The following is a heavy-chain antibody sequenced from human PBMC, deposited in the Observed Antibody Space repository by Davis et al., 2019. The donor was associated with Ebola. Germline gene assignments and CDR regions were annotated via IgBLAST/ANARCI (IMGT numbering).Heavy chain of an antibody. CDR1: GYTFTRYG. D-gene: IGHD3-10*01. CDR2: ISVNNGIT. J-gene: IGHJ4*02. CDR3: ARGGGSTQSGIDY. Sequence: ASVKVSCKASGYTFTRYGISWVRQAPGQGLEWMGWISVNNGITEYPQNLQGRVTLTTDTSTSTAYMELRSLRSDDTAVYYCARGGGSTQSGIDYWGQGNLVTVSS. V-gene: IGHV1-18*01.